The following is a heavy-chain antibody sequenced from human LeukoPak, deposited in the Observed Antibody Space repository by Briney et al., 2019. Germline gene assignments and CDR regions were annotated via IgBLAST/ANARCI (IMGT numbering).Heavy chain of an antibody. Sequence: GRSLRLSCAASGFTFSSYGMSWVRRAPGKGLEWVSAISGSGGSTYYADSVKGRFTISRDNSKNTLYLQMNSLRAEDTAVYYCAKEWYYYGSGNAFDIWGQGTMVTVSS. CDR3: AKEWYYYGSGNAFDI. CDR1: GFTFSSYG. CDR2: ISGSGGST. J-gene: IGHJ3*02. D-gene: IGHD3-10*01. V-gene: IGHV3-23*01.